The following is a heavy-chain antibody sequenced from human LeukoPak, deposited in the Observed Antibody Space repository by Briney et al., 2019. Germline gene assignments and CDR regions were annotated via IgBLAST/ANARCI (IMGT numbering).Heavy chain of an antibody. Sequence: GGSLRLSCAASGFTFSSYGMSWVRQAPGKGLEWVSGISGSGISTYYADSVKGRFTISRDNSKNTLYLQMNSLRAEDTALYYCARQITMIVVVIPTVYMDVWGKGTTVTVSS. CDR1: GFTFSSYG. J-gene: IGHJ6*03. D-gene: IGHD3-22*01. CDR3: ARQITMIVVVIPTVYMDV. V-gene: IGHV3-23*01. CDR2: ISGSGIST.